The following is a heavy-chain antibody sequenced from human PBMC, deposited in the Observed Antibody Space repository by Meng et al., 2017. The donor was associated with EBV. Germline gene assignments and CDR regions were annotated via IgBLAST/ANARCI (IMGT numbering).Heavy chain of an antibody. CDR3: ARRGYSSSRTEFDP. CDR1: GGSISSSSYY. J-gene: IGHJ5*02. Sequence: QLQLQESGPGLVKPSEXLSLTCTVSGGSISSSSYYWGWIRQPPGKGLEWIGSIYYSGSTYYNPSLKSRVTISVDTSKNQFSLKLSSVTAADTAVYYCARRGYSSSRTEFDPWGQGTLVTVSS. CDR2: IYYSGST. D-gene: IGHD6-13*01. V-gene: IGHV4-39*07.